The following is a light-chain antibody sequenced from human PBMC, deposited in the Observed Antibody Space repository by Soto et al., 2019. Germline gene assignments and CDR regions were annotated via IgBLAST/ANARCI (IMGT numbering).Light chain of an antibody. J-gene: IGLJ2*01. CDR3: ASYTSSSTSVI. V-gene: IGLV2-14*01. CDR1: SSDVGGYKY. Sequence: QSALTQPASVSGSPGQSITISCTGTSSDVGGYKYVSWYQQHPDKAPKLIIFEVSNRPSGISSRFSGSKSGNTASLTSSGLQAEDEADYYCASYTSSSTSVIFGRGTQLTV. CDR2: EVS.